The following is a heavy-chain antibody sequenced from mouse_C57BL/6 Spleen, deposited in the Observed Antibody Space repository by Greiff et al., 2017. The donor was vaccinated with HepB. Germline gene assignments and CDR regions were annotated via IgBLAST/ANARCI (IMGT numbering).Heavy chain of an antibody. CDR2: IYPGDGDT. CDR3: ARKAWDYDSDWFAY. Sequence: VQLQQSGPELVKPGASVKISCKASGYAFSSSWMNWVKQRPGKGLEWIGRIYPGDGDTNYNGKFKGKATLTADKSSSTAYMQLSSLTSEDSAVYFCARKAWDYDSDWFAYWGQGTLVTVSA. D-gene: IGHD2-4*01. V-gene: IGHV1-82*01. CDR1: GYAFSSSW. J-gene: IGHJ3*01.